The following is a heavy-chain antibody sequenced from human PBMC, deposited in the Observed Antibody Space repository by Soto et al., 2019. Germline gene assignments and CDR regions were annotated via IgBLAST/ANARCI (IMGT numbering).Heavy chain of an antibody. CDR3: AREGYCSSTSCYGDAFDI. CDR2: IGTAGDT. CDR1: GFTFSSYD. Sequence: GGSLRLSCAASGFTFSSYDMHWVRQATGKGLEWVSAIGTAGDTYYPGSVKGRFTISRENAKNSLYLQINSLRAGDTAVYYCAREGYCSSTSCYGDAFDIWGQGTMVTVSS. D-gene: IGHD2-2*01. J-gene: IGHJ3*02. V-gene: IGHV3-13*01.